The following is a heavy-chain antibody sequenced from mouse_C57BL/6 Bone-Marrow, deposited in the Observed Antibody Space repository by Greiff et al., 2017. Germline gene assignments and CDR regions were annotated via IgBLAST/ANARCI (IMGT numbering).Heavy chain of an antibody. CDR1: GYTFTSYW. Sequence: VQLQQPGAELVKPGASVKLSCKASGYTFTSYWMHWVKQRPGQGLEWIGMIHPNSGSTNYNEKFQSKATLTVDKSSSTAYMQLSSLTSEGSAVYYCARGIYYDYDVDYWGQGTTLTVSS. V-gene: IGHV1-64*01. D-gene: IGHD2-4*01. CDR3: ARGIYYDYDVDY. CDR2: IHPNSGST. J-gene: IGHJ2*01.